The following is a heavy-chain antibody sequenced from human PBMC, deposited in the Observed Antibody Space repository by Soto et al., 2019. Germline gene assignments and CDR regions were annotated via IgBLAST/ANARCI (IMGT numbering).Heavy chain of an antibody. D-gene: IGHD2-2*01. CDR3: ASLSCISTSCMNVGDPQLVNDAFDI. CDR2: IIPIFGTA. Sequence: SVKVSCKASGGTFSSYAISWVRQAPGQGLEWMGGIIPIFGTANYAQKFQGRVTITADESTSTAYMELSSLRSEDTAVYYCASLSCISTSCMNVGDPQLVNDAFDIWG. J-gene: IGHJ3*02. CDR1: GGTFSSYA. V-gene: IGHV1-69*13.